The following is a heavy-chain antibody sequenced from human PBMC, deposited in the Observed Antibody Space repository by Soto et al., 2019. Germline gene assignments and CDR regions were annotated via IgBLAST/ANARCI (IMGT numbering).Heavy chain of an antibody. CDR3: AREGHITGTTLYFDY. D-gene: IGHD1-7*01. CDR1: GYTFTSYA. CDR2: INAGNGNT. J-gene: IGHJ4*02. V-gene: IGHV1-3*01. Sequence: ASVNVSCKSSGYTFTSYAIHWVRQAPGQRLEWMGWINAGNGNTKYSQKFQGRVTITRDTSASTAYMELSSLRSEDTAVYYCAREGHITGTTLYFDYWAQGTLVTVTS.